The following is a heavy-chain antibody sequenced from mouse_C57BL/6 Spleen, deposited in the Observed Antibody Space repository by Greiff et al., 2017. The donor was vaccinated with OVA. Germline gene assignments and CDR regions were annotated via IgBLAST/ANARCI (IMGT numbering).Heavy chain of an antibody. CDR1: GFTFSDYG. CDR2: ISSGSSTI. Sequence: EVQLVESGGGLVKPGGSLKLSCAASGFTFSDYGMHWVRQAPEKGLAWVAYISSGSSTIYYADTVKGRFPISRDNAKNTLFLQMTSLRAEDTAMYYCARAPFYWYFDVWGTGTTVTVSS. J-gene: IGHJ1*03. CDR3: ARAPFYWYFDV. V-gene: IGHV5-17*01.